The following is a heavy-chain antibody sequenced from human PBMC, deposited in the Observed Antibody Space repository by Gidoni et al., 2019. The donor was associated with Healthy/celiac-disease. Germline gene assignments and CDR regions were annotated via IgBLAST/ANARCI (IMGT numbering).Heavy chain of an antibody. CDR2: INHSGST. CDR3: ARSVRGVPFDY. J-gene: IGHJ4*02. D-gene: IGHD3-10*01. V-gene: IGHV4-34*01. Sequence: QVQLQQWGAGLLKPSETLSLTCAVYGGSFSGDYWSWIRQPPGKGLEWIWEINHSGSTNYNPSLKSRVTISVDTSKNQFSLKLSSVTAADTAVYYCARSVRGVPFDYWGQGTLVTVSS. CDR1: GGSFSGDY.